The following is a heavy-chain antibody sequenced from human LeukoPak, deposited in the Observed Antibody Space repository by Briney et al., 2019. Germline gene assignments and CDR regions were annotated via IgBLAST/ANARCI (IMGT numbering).Heavy chain of an antibody. CDR2: ISPDGSDR. J-gene: IGHJ5*02. V-gene: IGHV3-7*04. CDR1: GFTYSNFW. D-gene: IGHD1-26*01. Sequence: PGGSLRLSCAVSGFTYSNFWMSWVRQAPGRGLEWVANISPDGSDRTYVDSVNGRFTVSRDNAKNSLYPQMNSLRAEDTAVYYCGKDQDSESSFGESLGQGTLVTVSS. CDR3: GKDQDSESSFGES.